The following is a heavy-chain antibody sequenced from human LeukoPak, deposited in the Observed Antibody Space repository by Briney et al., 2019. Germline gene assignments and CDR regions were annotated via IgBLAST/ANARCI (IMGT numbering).Heavy chain of an antibody. CDR1: GFTFSSYS. V-gene: IGHV3-23*01. CDR3: AKDGSERYSGSCGAFDI. J-gene: IGHJ3*02. Sequence: PGGSLRLSCAASGFTFSSYSMNWVRQAPGKGLEWVSAISGSGGSTYYADSVKGRFTISRDNSKNTLYLQMNSLRAEDTAVYYCAKDGSERYSGSCGAFDIWGQGTMVTVSS. CDR2: ISGSGGST. D-gene: IGHD1-26*01.